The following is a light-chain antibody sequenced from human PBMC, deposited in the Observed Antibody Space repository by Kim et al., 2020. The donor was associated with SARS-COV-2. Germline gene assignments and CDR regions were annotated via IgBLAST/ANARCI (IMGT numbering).Light chain of an antibody. CDR1: EDIKSY. CDR2: AAS. Sequence: AIRMTQSPSSLSASIGDRVTITCRASEDIKSYLAWYKQQPGKAPKLLIYAASTLQSGVPSRFGGSGYVTDFTLTITGLQSEDFATYYCQNYYSNPFTFGQGTKLDI. CDR3: QNYYSNPFT. V-gene: IGKV1-8*01. J-gene: IGKJ2*01.